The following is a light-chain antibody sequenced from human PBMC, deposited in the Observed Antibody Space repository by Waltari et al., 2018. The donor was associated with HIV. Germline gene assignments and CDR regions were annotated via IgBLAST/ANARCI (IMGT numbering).Light chain of an antibody. CDR1: SDDIGLYNF. CDR2: GNT. V-gene: IGLV2-14*01. Sequence: QSALTQPASVSGSPGQSITISCPGTSDDIGLYNFVSWYQKHPDKAPQLIIYGNTNRPSGVSYRFSGSKSDNTASLTISGLQAEDEADYYRSSFATSDTLLFGGGTKLTVL. CDR3: SSFATSDTLL. J-gene: IGLJ2*01.